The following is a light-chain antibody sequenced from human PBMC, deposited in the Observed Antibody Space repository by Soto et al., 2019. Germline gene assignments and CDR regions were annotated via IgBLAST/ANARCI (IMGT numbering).Light chain of an antibody. CDR1: QSISSY. CDR2: DAS. Sequence: EIVLTQSPATLSLSPGERATLSCRASQSISSYLAWYQQKPGQAPRLLICDASNRATGIPARFSASGSGTDFPLAIRSLEPEDFAVYYCHQRLNPPPYTLGQGTKLESK. V-gene: IGKV3-11*01. J-gene: IGKJ2*01. CDR3: HQRLNPPPYT.